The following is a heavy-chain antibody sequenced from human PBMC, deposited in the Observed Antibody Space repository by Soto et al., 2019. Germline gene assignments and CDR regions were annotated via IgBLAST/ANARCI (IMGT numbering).Heavy chain of an antibody. Sequence: GVLRLSCAASGFTFSSYAMSWVRQAPGKGLEWVSAISGSGGSTYYADSVKGRFTISRDNSKNTLYLQMNSLRAEDTAVYYCAKSDRGYSYGQLLPNWFDPWGQGTLVTVS. V-gene: IGHV3-23*01. D-gene: IGHD5-18*01. CDR1: GFTFSSYA. J-gene: IGHJ5*02. CDR3: AKSDRGYSYGQLLPNWFDP. CDR2: ISGSGGST.